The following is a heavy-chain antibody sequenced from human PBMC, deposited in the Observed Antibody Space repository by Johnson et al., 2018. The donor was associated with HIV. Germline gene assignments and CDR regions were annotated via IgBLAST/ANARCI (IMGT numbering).Heavy chain of an antibody. CDR2: ISGGGTST. D-gene: IGHD3-16*01. CDR3: AKDKGVWGFDAFDI. J-gene: IGHJ3*02. Sequence: VQLVESGGGLVQPGGSLRLSCAASGLTFNNYAMTWVRQAPGKGLEWVSAISGGGTSTFYADSVKGRFTISRDNSKNTLYLQINSLRAEDTALYYCAKDKGVWGFDAFDIWGQGTMVTVSA. V-gene: IGHV3-23*04. CDR1: GLTFNNYA.